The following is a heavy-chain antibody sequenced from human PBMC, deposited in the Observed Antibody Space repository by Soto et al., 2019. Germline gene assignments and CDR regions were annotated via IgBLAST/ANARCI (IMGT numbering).Heavy chain of an antibody. Sequence: PRLSCAASGFTFSSYIMNWVRQAPGKGLEWVSYISSSSGTIYYADSVKGRFTISRDNAKNSLYLQMNSLRDEDTAVYYCARETYFDYWGQGTLVTVSS. CDR1: GFTFSSYI. J-gene: IGHJ4*02. V-gene: IGHV3-48*02. CDR2: ISSSSGTI. CDR3: ARETYFDY.